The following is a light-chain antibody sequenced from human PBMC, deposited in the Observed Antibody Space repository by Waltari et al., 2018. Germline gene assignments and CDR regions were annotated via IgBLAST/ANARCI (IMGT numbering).Light chain of an antibody. CDR3: HQYSTSPYT. V-gene: IGKV3-20*01. CDR1: KSISSRF. Sequence: ENVLTQSPGTLSLSPGERATLSCRASKSISSRFLAWYQHKSGQAPRLVNYGASSRLTGIPTRFSGSGSGTDFTLTISKLEPEDFAVYYCHQYSTSPYTFGQGTKLQI. CDR2: GAS. J-gene: IGKJ2*01.